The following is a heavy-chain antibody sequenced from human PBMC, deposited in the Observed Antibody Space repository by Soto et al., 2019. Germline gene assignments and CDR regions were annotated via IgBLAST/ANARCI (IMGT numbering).Heavy chain of an antibody. D-gene: IGHD2-15*01. CDR1: GFTFSSYG. CDR3: ARDMVVAATAGMDV. CDR2: IWYDGSNK. V-gene: IGHV3-33*01. J-gene: IGHJ6*02. Sequence: GGSLRLSCAASGFTFSSYGMHWVRQAPGKGLEWVAVIWYDGSNKYYADSVKGRFTISRDNSKNTLYLQMNSLRAEDTAVYYCARDMVVAATAGMDVWGQGTTVTVSS.